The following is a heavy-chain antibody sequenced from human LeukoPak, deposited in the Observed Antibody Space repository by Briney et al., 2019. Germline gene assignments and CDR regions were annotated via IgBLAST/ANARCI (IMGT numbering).Heavy chain of an antibody. CDR3: ARGNYGDYGFDP. CDR1: GGSISSSSYY. CDR2: IYYSGST. Sequence: SATLSLTCTVSGGSISSSSYYWGWIRQPPGKGLEWIGSIYYSGSTYYNPSLKSRVTISVDTSKNQFSLKLSPVTAADTAVYYCARGNYGDYGFDPWGQGTLVTVSS. V-gene: IGHV4-39*01. J-gene: IGHJ5*02. D-gene: IGHD4-17*01.